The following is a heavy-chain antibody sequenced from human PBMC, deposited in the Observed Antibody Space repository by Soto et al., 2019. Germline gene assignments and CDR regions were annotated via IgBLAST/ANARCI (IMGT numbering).Heavy chain of an antibody. CDR2: ISYDGSNK. CDR3: ARAGLEYSSSPQGGSFYY. V-gene: IGHV3-30-3*01. J-gene: IGHJ4*02. CDR1: GFTFSSYA. Sequence: QVQLVESGGGVVQPGRSLRLSCAASGFTFSSYAMHWVRQAPGKGLEWVAVISYDGSNKYYADSVKGRFTISRDNSKNTLYLQMNSLRAEDTAVYYCARAGLEYSSSPQGGSFYYWGQGTLVTVSS. D-gene: IGHD6-6*01.